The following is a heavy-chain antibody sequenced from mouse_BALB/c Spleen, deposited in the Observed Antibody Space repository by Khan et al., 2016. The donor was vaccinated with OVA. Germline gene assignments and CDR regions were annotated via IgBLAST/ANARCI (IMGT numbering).Heavy chain of an antibody. CDR2: KWSGGTT. Sequence: QVQLKQSGPGLVQPSQSLSITCTVSGFSLTTYGVHWVRQSPGKGLEWLGVKWSGGTTDYNAPFISRLNITKDNSKSQVFFKRNSLRTDDTAMYDCARNSYMYDFTYWGQGTLVTVSA. CDR1: GFSLTTYG. CDR3: ARNSYMYDFTY. D-gene: IGHD2-14*01. J-gene: IGHJ3*01. V-gene: IGHV2-2*01.